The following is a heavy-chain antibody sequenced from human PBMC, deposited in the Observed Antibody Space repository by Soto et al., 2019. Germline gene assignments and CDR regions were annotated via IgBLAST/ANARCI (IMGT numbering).Heavy chain of an antibody. CDR1: GFAFSDHY. J-gene: IGHJ3*01. CDR2: SRNKAYSNST. V-gene: IGHV3-72*01. Sequence: EVQLVESGGDLVQPGGSLRLSCAASGFAFSDHYMGWVRQAPGKGLEWVGRSRNKAYSNSTEYAESVKGRFTISRDDFQKSLYLQLNSLKTEDTAVYYCVRSLSYERFHVWGQGTMVIVSS. D-gene: IGHD3-16*01. CDR3: VRSLSYERFHV.